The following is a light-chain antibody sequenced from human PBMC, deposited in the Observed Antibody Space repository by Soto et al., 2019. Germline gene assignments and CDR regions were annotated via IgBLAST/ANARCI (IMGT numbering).Light chain of an antibody. CDR3: QQRYSWPPIT. CDR2: DAS. CDR1: QSVSSY. J-gene: IGKJ5*01. Sequence: IMLTQSPATVSLTQGERATLSCRASQSVSSYLAWYQQKPGQAPRLLIYDASNRAPGIPARFSGSGSETDFTLTISSLEPEDFAVYYCQQRYSWPPITFGQGTRLEI. V-gene: IGKV3-11*01.